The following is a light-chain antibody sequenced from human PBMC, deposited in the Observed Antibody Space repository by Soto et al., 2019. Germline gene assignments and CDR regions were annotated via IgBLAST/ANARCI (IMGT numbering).Light chain of an antibody. CDR1: SSDVGNYKY. V-gene: IGLV2-14*01. Sequence: LTQPASVSGSPGQSITISCTGTSSDVGNYKYVSWYQQHPGKAPKLMIYEVSNRPSGVSNRFSGSKSGNTASLTISGLQAEDETDYYCFSYTSSGTYVFGTGAKVTVL. CDR2: EVS. CDR3: FSYTSSGTYV. J-gene: IGLJ1*01.